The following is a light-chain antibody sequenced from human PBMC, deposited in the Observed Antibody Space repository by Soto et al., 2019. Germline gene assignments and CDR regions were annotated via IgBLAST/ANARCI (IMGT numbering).Light chain of an antibody. CDR2: EAS. V-gene: IGKV1-17*01. J-gene: IGKJ1*01. CDR3: QQYNSYSAT. CDR1: QSIRND. Sequence: DIKLTQSPSSLPAPVGDRVTITCRASQSIRNDLGWYQQKPGKAPKLLIYEASSLKSGVPSRFSGSGSGTEFTLTISSLQPDDFAVYYCQQYNSYSATFGQGTKVDIK.